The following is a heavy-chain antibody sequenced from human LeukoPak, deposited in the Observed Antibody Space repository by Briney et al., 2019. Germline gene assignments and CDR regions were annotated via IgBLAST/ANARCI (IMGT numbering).Heavy chain of an antibody. J-gene: IGHJ2*01. V-gene: IGHV4-39*07. CDR1: GCSISSSSYY. CDR3: ARDYGGYWYFDL. D-gene: IGHD4-23*01. Sequence: PSETLSLTCTVSGCSISSSSYYWGWIRQPPGKGLEWIGSIYYSGSTYYNPSLKSRVTISVDTSKNQFSLKLSSVTAADTAVYYCARDYGGYWYFDLWGRGTLVTVSS. CDR2: IYYSGST.